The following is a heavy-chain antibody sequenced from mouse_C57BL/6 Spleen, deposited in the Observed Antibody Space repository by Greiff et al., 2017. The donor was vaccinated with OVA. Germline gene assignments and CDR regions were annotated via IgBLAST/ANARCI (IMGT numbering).Heavy chain of an antibody. D-gene: IGHD2-5*01. CDR1: GFTFSDYG. V-gene: IGHV5-17*01. Sequence: VQLQESGGGLVKPGGSLKLSCAASGFTFSDYGMHWVRQAPEKGLEWVAYISSGSSTIYYADTVKGRFTISRDNAKNTLFLQMTSLRSEDTAMYYCARGFYSNYFDYWGQGTTLTVSS. CDR2: ISSGSSTI. J-gene: IGHJ2*01. CDR3: ARGFYSNYFDY.